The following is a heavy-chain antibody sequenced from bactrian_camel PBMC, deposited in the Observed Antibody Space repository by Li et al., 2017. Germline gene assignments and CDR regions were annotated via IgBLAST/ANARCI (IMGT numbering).Heavy chain of an antibody. D-gene: IGHD6*01. CDR3: ATGAVGGSWYVYLGELGY. Sequence: VQLVESGGGSVQAGGSLRLSCAASGSTDNRMSMAWFRQVPGKEREGVAVLDGVGRTLYAEFVKGRFTISRDIAKNTVYLQMNSLKLEDTGLYYCATGAVGGSWYVYLGELGYWGQGTQVTVS. CDR1: GSTDNRMS. J-gene: IGHJ6*01. V-gene: IGHV3S53*01. CDR2: LDGVGRT.